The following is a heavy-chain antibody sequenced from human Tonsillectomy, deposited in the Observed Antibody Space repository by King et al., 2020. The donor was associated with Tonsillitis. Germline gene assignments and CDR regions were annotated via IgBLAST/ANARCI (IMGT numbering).Heavy chain of an antibody. CDR2: IYYNGNT. Sequence: LPLQASGPGLVTPSATLSLSCTVSGGFVSSSSSYWGWIRQPPGKGLEWIGNIYYNGNTYYSPSLKSRVTISVDTSKNQLSLKLSSVTAADTAVYYCARPGGRGGNWDVGRGGRGALVTVAA. D-gene: IGHD3-10*01. V-gene: IGHV4-39*01. J-gene: IGHJ2*01. CDR1: GGFVSSSSSY. CDR3: ARPGGRGGNWDVGR.